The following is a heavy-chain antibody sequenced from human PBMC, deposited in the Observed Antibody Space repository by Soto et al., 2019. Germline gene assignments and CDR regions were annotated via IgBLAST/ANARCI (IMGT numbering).Heavy chain of an antibody. CDR1: GFTFSSYW. V-gene: IGHV3-7*01. J-gene: IGHJ4*02. Sequence: GGSLRLSCAASGFTFSSYWMSWVRQAPGKGLERVANIKQDGSEKYYVDSGKGRFTISRDNPKNSLYLQMNRLRAEDTAVYYCARAHQTTNIRPFDYWGQGTLVTVSS. D-gene: IGHD3-3*01. CDR2: IKQDGSEK. CDR3: ARAHQTTNIRPFDY.